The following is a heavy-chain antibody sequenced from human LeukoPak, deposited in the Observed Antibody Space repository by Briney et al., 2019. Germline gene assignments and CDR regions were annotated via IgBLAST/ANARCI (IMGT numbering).Heavy chain of an antibody. V-gene: IGHV1-18*04. D-gene: IGHD1-26*01. CDR2: ISAYNGNT. CDR3: ARVWELRHDY. Sequence: ASVKVSCKTSGYPFTDYFMHWVRQAPGQGLEWMGWISAYNGNTNYAQKLQGRVTMTTDTSTSTAYMELRSLRSDDTAVYYCARVWELRHDYWGQGTLVTVSS. J-gene: IGHJ4*02. CDR1: GYPFTDYF.